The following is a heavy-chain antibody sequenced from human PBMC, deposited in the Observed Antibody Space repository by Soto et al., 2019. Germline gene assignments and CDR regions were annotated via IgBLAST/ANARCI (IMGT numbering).Heavy chain of an antibody. J-gene: IGHJ4*02. D-gene: IGHD5-18*01. CDR1: GGSISSGDYY. CDR2: IYYSGST. CDR3: ARGSGYSYAYREYYFDY. V-gene: IGHV4-30-4*01. Sequence: QVQLQESGPGLVKPSQTLSLTCTVSGGSISSGDYYWSWIRQPPGKGLEWIGYIYYSGSTYYDPSLKSRVTISVDTPKNHFSLKLSSVTAADTAVYYCARGSGYSYAYREYYFDYWGQGTLVTVSS.